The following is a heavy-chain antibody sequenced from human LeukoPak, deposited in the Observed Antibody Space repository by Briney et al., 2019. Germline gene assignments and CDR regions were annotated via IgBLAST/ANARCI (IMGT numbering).Heavy chain of an antibody. Sequence: GGSLRLSCAGSGFTFSNYSINWVRQAPGKGLEWVSSISPSSHYIYYADSVRGRFTISRDNARNSLYLQMNSLRDEDTAIYYCARLMGESTIYDLWGQGTLVTVSS. CDR3: ARLMGESTIYDL. CDR1: GFTFSNYS. D-gene: IGHD5/OR15-5a*01. V-gene: IGHV3-21*01. J-gene: IGHJ5*02. CDR2: ISPSSHYI.